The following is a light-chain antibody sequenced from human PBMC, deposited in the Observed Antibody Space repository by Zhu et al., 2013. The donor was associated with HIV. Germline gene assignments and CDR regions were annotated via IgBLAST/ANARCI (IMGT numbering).Light chain of an antibody. CDR2: GAS. CDR1: QSVSVN. J-gene: IGKJ3*01. Sequence: EIVMTQSPGTLSLSPGERATLSCRASQSVSVNLAWFQMKPGQAPRVLIYGASTRATGIPGRFSGSGSGTDFTLTISSLHSEDSAVYYCQQYNDWPPRITFGPGTKVDVK. V-gene: IGKV3-15*01. CDR3: QQYNDWPPRIT.